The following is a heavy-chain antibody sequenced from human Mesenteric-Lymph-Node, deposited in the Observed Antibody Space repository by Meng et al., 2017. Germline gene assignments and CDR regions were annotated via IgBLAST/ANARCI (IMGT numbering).Heavy chain of an antibody. Sequence: SVKVSCKASGGTFSSYAISWVRQAPGQGLEWMGGIIPIFGTANYAQKFQGRVTITADESTSTAYMELSRLRSDDTAVYYCARARRFNSGYGAFDIWGQGTMVTVSS. CDR3: ARARRFNSGYGAFDI. V-gene: IGHV1-69*13. CDR1: GGTFSSYA. J-gene: IGHJ3*02. D-gene: IGHD5-12*01. CDR2: IIPIFGTA.